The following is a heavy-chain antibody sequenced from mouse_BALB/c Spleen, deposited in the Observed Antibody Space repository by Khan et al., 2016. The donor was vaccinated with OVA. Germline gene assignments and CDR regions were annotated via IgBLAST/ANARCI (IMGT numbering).Heavy chain of an antibody. CDR3: ARRVYDYGRGALFAY. J-gene: IGHJ3*01. CDR1: GFSLTNYS. V-gene: IGHV2-2*02. D-gene: IGHD2-4*01. Sequence: QVQLKESGPGLVQPSQSLSITCTASGFSLTNYSVHWVRQSPGKGLEWLGVIWSAGSTDYNAAFISRLIINKDNSRSQVFLKRNSLQANNTAIYYCARRVYDYGRGALFAYWGQGTLVTVSA. CDR2: IWSAGST.